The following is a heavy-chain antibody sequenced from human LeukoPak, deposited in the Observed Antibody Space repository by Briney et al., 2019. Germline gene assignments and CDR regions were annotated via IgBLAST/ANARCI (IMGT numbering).Heavy chain of an antibody. D-gene: IGHD3-22*01. Sequence: ASVKVSCKASGYTSTGYYMHWVRQAPGQGLEWMGRINPNSGGTNYAQKFQGRVTMTRDTSISTAYMELSRLRSDDTAVYYCAREFYDSSGYYYSHLDYWGQGTLVTVSS. CDR2: INPNSGGT. J-gene: IGHJ4*02. CDR3: AREFYDSSGYYYSHLDY. V-gene: IGHV1-2*06. CDR1: GYTSTGYY.